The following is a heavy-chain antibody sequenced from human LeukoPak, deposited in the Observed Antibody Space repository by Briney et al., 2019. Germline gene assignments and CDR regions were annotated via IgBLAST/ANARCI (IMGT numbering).Heavy chain of an antibody. CDR2: ISAYNGNT. V-gene: IGHV1-18*01. J-gene: IGHJ6*02. CDR3: AREIAAAGVGYYYGMDV. Sequence: ASVKVSCKASGYTFTSYGISWVRQAPGQGLEWMGWISAYNGNTNYAQKLQGRVTMTTDTSTSTAYMELSSLRSEDTAVYYCAREIAAAGVGYYYGMDVWGQGTTVTVSS. D-gene: IGHD6-13*01. CDR1: GYTFTSYG.